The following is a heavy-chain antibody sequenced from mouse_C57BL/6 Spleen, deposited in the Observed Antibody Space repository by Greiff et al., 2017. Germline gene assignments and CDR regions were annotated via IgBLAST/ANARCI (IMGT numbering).Heavy chain of an antibody. CDR1: GYTFTSYW. CDR2: IYPGSGST. V-gene: IGHV1-55*01. CDR3: ARDGHSSGYGAC. D-gene: IGHD3-1*01. Sequence: QVQLKQPGAELVKPGASVKMSCKASGYTFTSYWITWVKQRPGQGLEWIGDIYPGSGSTNYNEKFKSKATLTVDTSSSTAYMQLSSLTSEDSAVYYCARDGHSSGYGACWGHGALVTVSA. J-gene: IGHJ3*01.